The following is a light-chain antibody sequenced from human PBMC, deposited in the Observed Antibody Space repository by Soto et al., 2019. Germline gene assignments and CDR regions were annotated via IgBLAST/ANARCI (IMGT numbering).Light chain of an antibody. CDR2: AAS. J-gene: IGKJ1*01. Sequence: DIQMTQSPSSLSASVEDRVIITCRASQSISNHLNRYQQKPGKAPKLLIFAASSLQSGVPSRFSGNRSRPDFTLAISSLQPEDFATYYCQQSYSSPPTFGQGTKVEIK. CDR3: QQSYSSPPT. V-gene: IGKV1-39*01. CDR1: QSISNH.